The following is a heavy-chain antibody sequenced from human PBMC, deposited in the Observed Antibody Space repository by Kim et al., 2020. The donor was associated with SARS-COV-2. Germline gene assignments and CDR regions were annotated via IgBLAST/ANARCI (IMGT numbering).Heavy chain of an antibody. CDR3: ARGEYSSSWYYYYYGMDV. V-gene: IGHV3-30*07. J-gene: IGHJ6*02. D-gene: IGHD6-13*01. Sequence: GRFTISRDNSTNTLYLQMNSLRAEDTAVYYCARGEYSSSWYYYYYGMDVWGQGTTVTVSS.